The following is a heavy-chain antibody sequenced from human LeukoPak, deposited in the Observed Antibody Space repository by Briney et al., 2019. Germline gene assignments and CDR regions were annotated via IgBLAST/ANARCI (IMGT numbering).Heavy chain of an antibody. V-gene: IGHV3-30*18. CDR2: ISYDGSNK. D-gene: IGHD4-17*01. Sequence: GGSPRLSCAASGFTFSSYGMHWVRQAPGKGLEWVAVISYDGSNKYYADSVKGRFTISRDNSKNTLYLQMNSLRAEDTAVYYCAKETYDYGDFSFDYWGQGTLVTVSS. J-gene: IGHJ4*02. CDR3: AKETYDYGDFSFDY. CDR1: GFTFSSYG.